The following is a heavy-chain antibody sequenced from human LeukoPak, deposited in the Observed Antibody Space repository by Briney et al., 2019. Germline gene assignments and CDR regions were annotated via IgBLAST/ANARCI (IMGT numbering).Heavy chain of an antibody. CDR1: GFTFSSHG. CDR3: ARLNHYYDSSGYEPQGGFDY. J-gene: IGHJ4*02. Sequence: PGRSLRLSCAASGFTFSSHGLHWVRQVPGKGLEWVAVISSDGTNKYYTDSVEGRFTISRDNSKNSLYLQMNSLRAEDTAVYYCARLNHYYDSSGYEPQGGFDYWGQGTPVTVSS. V-gene: IGHV3-30*03. CDR2: ISSDGTNK. D-gene: IGHD3-22*01.